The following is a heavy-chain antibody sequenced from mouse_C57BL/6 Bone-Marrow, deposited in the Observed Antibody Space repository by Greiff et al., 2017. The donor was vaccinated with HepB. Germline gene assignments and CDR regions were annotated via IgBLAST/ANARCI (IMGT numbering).Heavy chain of an antibody. J-gene: IGHJ1*03. D-gene: IGHD1-1*01. CDR1: GYTFTEYT. V-gene: IGHV1-62-2*01. CDR2: FYPGSGSI. CDR3: ARHPLYYYGSSRLFYWYFDV. Sequence: QVQLQQSGAELVKPGASVKLSCKASGYTFTEYTIHWVKQRSGQGLEWIGWFYPGSGSIKYNEKFKDKATLTAGKSSSTVYMELSRLTSEDSAVYFCARHPLYYYGSSRLFYWYFDVWGTGTTVTVSS.